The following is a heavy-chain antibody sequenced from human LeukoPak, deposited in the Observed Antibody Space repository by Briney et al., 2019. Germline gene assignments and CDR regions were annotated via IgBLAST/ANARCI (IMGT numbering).Heavy chain of an antibody. CDR1: GYTFTSYD. CDR3: ARDEGAAPMIAEYYYYYGMDV. CDR2: MNPNSGNT. V-gene: IGHV1-8*01. Sequence: ASVKVSCKASGYTFTSYDINWVRQATGQGLEWMGWMNPNSGNTGYAQKFQGRVTMTRNTSISTAYMELSSLRSEDTAVYYCARDEGAAPMIAEYYYYYGMDVWGQGTTVTVSS. D-gene: IGHD3-22*01. J-gene: IGHJ6*02.